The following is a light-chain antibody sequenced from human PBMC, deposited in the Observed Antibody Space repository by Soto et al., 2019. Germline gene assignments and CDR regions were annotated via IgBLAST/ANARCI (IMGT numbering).Light chain of an antibody. CDR3: ETWDNKNHVV. V-gene: IGLV4-60*02. J-gene: IGLJ2*01. CDR1: SDHSIFT. Sequence: QSVLTQSSSASASLGSSVNLTCTLSSDHSIFTIAWHQQQPGKAPRYLMKVEGGGTYNRGRGIPARFSGSSSGADRYLTISNLQFEDEADYHCETWDNKNHVVFGGGTKLTVL. CDR2: VEGGGTY.